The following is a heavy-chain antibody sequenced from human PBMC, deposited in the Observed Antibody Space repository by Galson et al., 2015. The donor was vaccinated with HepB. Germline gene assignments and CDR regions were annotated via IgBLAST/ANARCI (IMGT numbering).Heavy chain of an antibody. CDR3: TTWGARGGY. Sequence: SLRLSCAASAFTFSNAWMTWVRQAPGKGLEWVGRLKSKADGGTTDYAAPVKGRFTISRDDSKNTLYLQMNSLKTEDTAVYYCTTWGARGGYWGQGTLVTVSS. J-gene: IGHJ4*02. CDR1: AFTFSNAW. CDR2: LKSKADGGTT. D-gene: IGHD1-26*01. V-gene: IGHV3-15*01.